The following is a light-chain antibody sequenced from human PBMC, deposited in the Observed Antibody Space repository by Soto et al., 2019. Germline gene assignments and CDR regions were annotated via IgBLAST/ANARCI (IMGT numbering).Light chain of an antibody. CDR1: QTVSTY. Sequence: DTQMTQSPSSLSASVGDRISITCRASQTVSTYLNWYQQKPGKAPTLLISATSTLQSGVPSRFSGSGSGTEFTLTITSLQPEDFAVYYCQQYHSSPRTFGQGTKVEIK. V-gene: IGKV1-39*01. CDR3: QQYHSSPRT. CDR2: ATS. J-gene: IGKJ1*01.